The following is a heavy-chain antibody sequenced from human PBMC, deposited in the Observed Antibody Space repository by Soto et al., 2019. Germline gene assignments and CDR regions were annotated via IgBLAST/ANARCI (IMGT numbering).Heavy chain of an antibody. CDR2: IYHSGST. CDR3: ARVPDR. V-gene: IGHV4-30-2*01. J-gene: IGHJ5*02. Sequence: SETLSLTCAVSGGSISSGGYSWSWIRQPPGKGLEWIGYIYHSGSTYYNPSLKSRVTISVDRSKNQFSLNPSSVTAADTAVYYCARVPDRWGQGTLVTVSS. D-gene: IGHD2-2*01. CDR1: GGSISSGGYS.